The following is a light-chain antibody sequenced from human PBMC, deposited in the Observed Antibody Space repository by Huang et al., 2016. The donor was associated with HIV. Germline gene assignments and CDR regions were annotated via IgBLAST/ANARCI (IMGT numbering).Light chain of an antibody. CDR2: EAS. CDR3: QQYNLYSFT. V-gene: IGKV1-5*03. Sequence: IQLTQSPSTLSASVGDRVTTPCRASQCFSRWLAWYQQRPGKAPQLLIYEASSLASGVPSRFSGSGSETEFTLTISTLQPDDSATYYCQQYNLYSFTFGQGTKLEIK. J-gene: IGKJ2*01. CDR1: QCFSRW.